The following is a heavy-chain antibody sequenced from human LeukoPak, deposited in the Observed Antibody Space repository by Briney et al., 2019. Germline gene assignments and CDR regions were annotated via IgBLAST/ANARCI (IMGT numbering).Heavy chain of an antibody. D-gene: IGHD3-10*01. CDR3: AREGGSGSYSAIDY. CDR2: INWNGGST. J-gene: IGHJ4*02. CDR1: GFTPDLHG. V-gene: IGHV3-20*04. Sequence: PGGSLRLSCAASGFTPDLHGMSWVRQAPGKGLEWVSGINWNGGSTGHADSVKGRFTISRDNAKNSLYLQMNSLRVEDTALYYCAREGGSGSYSAIDYWGQGTLVTVSS.